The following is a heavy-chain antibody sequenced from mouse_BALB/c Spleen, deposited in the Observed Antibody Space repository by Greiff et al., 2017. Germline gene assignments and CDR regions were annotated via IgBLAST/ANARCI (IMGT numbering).Heavy chain of an antibody. J-gene: IGHJ2*01. CDR1: GFTFNTYA. CDR2: IRSKSNNYAT. D-gene: IGHD2-3*01. Sequence: EVQGVESGGGLVQPKGSLKLSCAASGFTFNTYAMNWVRQAPGKGLEWVARIRSKSNNYATYYADSVKDRFTISRDDSQSMLYLQMNNLKTEDTAMYYCVRNGYSRYYFDYWGQGTTLTVSS. V-gene: IGHV10-1*02. CDR3: VRNGYSRYYFDY.